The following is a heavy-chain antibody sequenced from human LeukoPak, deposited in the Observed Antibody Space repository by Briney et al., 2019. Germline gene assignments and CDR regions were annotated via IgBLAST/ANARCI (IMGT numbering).Heavy chain of an antibody. V-gene: IGHV3-15*01. Sequence: GGSLRLSCAASVFTFSNAWMSWVRQAPGKGLEWVGRIKSKTDGGTTDYAAPVKGRFAISRDDSKNTLHLQMNSLKTEDTAVYYCTTGNVVVPAAIPYFDYWGQGTLVTVSS. J-gene: IGHJ4*02. CDR1: VFTFSNAW. CDR2: IKSKTDGGTT. CDR3: TTGNVVVPAAIPYFDY. D-gene: IGHD2-2*01.